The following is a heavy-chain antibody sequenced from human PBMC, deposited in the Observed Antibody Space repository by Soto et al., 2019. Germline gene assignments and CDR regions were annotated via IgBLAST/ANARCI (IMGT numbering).Heavy chain of an antibody. CDR3: ARDSSIVVDGGSWQEY. Sequence: ASVKVSCKASGYTFTNYHMHWVRQAPGQGFEWMGIINPSGGSTTYAQKFQGRVTMTSDTSTSTVYMELSSLRSDDTAVYYCARDSSIVVDGGSWQEYWGQGTQVTVSS. V-gene: IGHV1-46*01. CDR1: GYTFTNYH. D-gene: IGHD2-15*01. CDR2: INPSGGST. J-gene: IGHJ4*02.